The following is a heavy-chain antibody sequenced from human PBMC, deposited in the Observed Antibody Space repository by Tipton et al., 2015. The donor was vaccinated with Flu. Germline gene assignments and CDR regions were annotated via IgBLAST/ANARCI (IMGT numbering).Heavy chain of an antibody. CDR1: GGSISSSSYY. J-gene: IGHJ5*02. CDR2: IYYSGST. V-gene: IGHV4-39*01. D-gene: IGHD6-13*01. CDR3: ARRTGIAAGEFDP. Sequence: TLSLTCTVSGGSISSSSYYWGWIRQPPGKGLEWIGSIYYSGSTYYNPSLKSRVTISVDTSKNQFSLKLSSVTAADTAVYYCARRTGIAAGEFDPWGQGTLVTVSS.